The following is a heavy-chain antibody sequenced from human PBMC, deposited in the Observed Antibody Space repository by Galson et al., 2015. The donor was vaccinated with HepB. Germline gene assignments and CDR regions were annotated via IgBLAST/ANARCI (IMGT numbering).Heavy chain of an antibody. CDR2: INPGDGDT. J-gene: IGHJ4*02. Sequence: SVKVSCKASGYTLITYFMHWVRQAPGQGLEWMGIINPGDGDTTYTQIFQGRVTMSRDTSTSTVYMELSSLRSEDTAVYYCARTAKVGISPHFDYWGQGTLVTVSS. CDR1: GYTLITYF. CDR3: ARTAKVGISPHFDY. V-gene: IGHV1-46*01. D-gene: IGHD1-26*01.